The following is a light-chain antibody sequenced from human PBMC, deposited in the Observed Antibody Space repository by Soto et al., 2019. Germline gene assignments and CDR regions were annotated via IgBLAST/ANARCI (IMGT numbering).Light chain of an antibody. V-gene: IGLV2-14*01. CDR3: ASYTTSAGV. CDR2: DVR. J-gene: IGLJ2*01. Sequence: QSALTQPASVSGSPGQSITISCTGTSSDVGDYDYVSWHQQHPGKAPKLLIYDVRIRPSGVSYRFSGSKSGNTASLTISGLQAADEADYYCASYTTSAGVFGGGTKLTVL. CDR1: SSDVGDYDY.